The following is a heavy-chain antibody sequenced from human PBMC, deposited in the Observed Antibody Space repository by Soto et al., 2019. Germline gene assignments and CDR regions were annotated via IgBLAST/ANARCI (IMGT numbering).Heavy chain of an antibody. Sequence: QVQLVQSGAEVKKPGASVKVSCKASGYTFTSYGISWVRQAPGQGREWLGWISAYNGNRNYAQKLQGRVTMTTDTTTSTAYMELRSLRSDDTAVYYCARDRAPVGGTSRNDAFYIWCQGTMVTVSS. CDR1: GYTFTSYG. CDR2: ISAYNGNR. D-gene: IGHD6-19*01. CDR3: ARDRAPVGGTSRNDAFYI. J-gene: IGHJ3*02. V-gene: IGHV1-18*01.